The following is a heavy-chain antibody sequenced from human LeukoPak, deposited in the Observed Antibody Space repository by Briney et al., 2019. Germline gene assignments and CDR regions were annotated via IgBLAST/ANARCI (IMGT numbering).Heavy chain of an antibody. CDR2: ISDSGGST. CDR1: GITLSNYG. V-gene: IGHV3-23*01. D-gene: IGHD3-22*01. CDR3: AKRGVVIRVILVGFHKEAYYFDS. Sequence: GGSLRLSCAISGITLSNYGMSWVRQAPGRGLEWVAGISDSGGSTNYADSVKGRFTISRDNPKNTLYLQMNSLRAEDTAVYFCAKRGVVIRVILVGFHKEAYYFDSWGQGALVTVSS. J-gene: IGHJ4*02.